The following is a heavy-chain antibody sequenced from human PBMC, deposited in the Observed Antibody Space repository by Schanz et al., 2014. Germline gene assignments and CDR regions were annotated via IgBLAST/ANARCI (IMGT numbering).Heavy chain of an antibody. CDR1: GYSFTPFP. J-gene: IGHJ4*02. Sequence: QVQLVQSWAEVKGPGASVKVSCKASGYSFTPFPIHWVRQAPGQRLEWMGWINAGPGNTEYSQKCQGRVTITRDTLASTAYMEVSSLRSEDTAVYYCARSGSSNWYFVDYWGQGTLVTVSS. CDR3: ARSGSSNWYFVDY. D-gene: IGHD6-13*01. CDR2: INAGPGNT. V-gene: IGHV1-3*01.